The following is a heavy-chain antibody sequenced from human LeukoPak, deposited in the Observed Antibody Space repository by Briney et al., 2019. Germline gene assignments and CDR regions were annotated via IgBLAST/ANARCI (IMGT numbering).Heavy chain of an antibody. Sequence: QPGGSLRLSCAASGFTFEDYLMHWVRQAPGKGLEWVSLISWDGDTTYYADSVKGRFTISRDNSKNSLYLQMNSLRIEDTALYHCAKARGLIGGAFDIWGQGTMVTVSS. CDR2: ISWDGDTT. D-gene: IGHD3-22*01. V-gene: IGHV3-43*01. CDR1: GFTFEDYL. CDR3: AKARGLIGGAFDI. J-gene: IGHJ3*02.